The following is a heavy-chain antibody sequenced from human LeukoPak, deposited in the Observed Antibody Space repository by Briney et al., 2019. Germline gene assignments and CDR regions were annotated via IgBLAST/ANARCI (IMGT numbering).Heavy chain of an antibody. CDR2: IRYDGSNK. CDR3: AKAFIVVVPAATDY. V-gene: IGHV3-30*02. D-gene: IGHD2-2*01. Sequence: GGSLRLSCAASGFTFSSYGMHWVRQAPGKGLEWVAFIRYDGSNKYYADSVKGRFTISRDNSKNTLYLQMSSLRAEDTAVYYCAKAFIVVVPAATDYWGQGTLVTVSS. CDR1: GFTFSSYG. J-gene: IGHJ4*02.